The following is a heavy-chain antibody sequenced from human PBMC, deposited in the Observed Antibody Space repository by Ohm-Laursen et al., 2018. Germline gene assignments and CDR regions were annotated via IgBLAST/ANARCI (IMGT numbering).Heavy chain of an antibody. CDR1: GFTFGDYT. V-gene: IGHV3-49*03. CDR3: TRGFNTSPY. CDR2: IRSRTSGGTT. Sequence: SLRLSCAASGFTFGDYTMGWSRQAPGKGLEWVGFIRSRTSGGTTEYAASVKGRFTISRDDSKSIAYLQMNSLKTEDTAVYYRTRGFNTSPYWGQGTLVTVSS. J-gene: IGHJ4*02.